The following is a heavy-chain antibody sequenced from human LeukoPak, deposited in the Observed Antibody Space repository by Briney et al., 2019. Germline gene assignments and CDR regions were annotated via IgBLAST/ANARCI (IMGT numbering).Heavy chain of an antibody. CDR1: GFPFSDHY. CDR3: AREIPQQLVAMDV. Sequence: GGSLRLSCAASGFPFSDHYMEWVRQAPGKGLEWLANIKEDGTGKNHVDSVKGRFTISRDNAKNSLYLQMNGLRAEDTAVYYCAREIPQQLVAMDVWGQGTTVTVSS. J-gene: IGHJ6*02. V-gene: IGHV3-7*04. CDR2: IKEDGTGK. D-gene: IGHD6-13*01.